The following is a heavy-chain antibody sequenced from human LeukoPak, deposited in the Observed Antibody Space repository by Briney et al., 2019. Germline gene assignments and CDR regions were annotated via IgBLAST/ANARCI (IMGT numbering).Heavy chain of an antibody. V-gene: IGHV4-34*01. Sequence: SETLSLTCAVYGGSFSGYYWSWIRQPPGKGLEWIGEINHSGSTNYNPSLKSRVTISVDTSKNQFSLKLSSVTAADTAVYYCARGGIADYSGSGSPFDYWGQGTLVTVSS. CDR1: GGSFSGYY. CDR3: ARGGIADYSGSGSPFDY. D-gene: IGHD3-10*01. J-gene: IGHJ4*02. CDR2: INHSGST.